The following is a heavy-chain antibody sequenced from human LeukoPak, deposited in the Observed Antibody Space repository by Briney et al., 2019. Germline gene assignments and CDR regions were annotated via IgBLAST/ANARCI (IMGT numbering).Heavy chain of an antibody. CDR2: IYYSGST. V-gene: IGHV4-59*01. Sequence: SETLSLTCTVSGGSISSYYWSWIRQPPGKGLEWIGYIYYSGSTNYNPSLKSRVTISVDTSKNQFSLKLSSVTAADTAVYYCARVKYCSSTSCCPDYWGQGTLVTVSS. CDR1: GGSISSYY. CDR3: ARVKYCSSTSCCPDY. J-gene: IGHJ4*02. D-gene: IGHD2-2*01.